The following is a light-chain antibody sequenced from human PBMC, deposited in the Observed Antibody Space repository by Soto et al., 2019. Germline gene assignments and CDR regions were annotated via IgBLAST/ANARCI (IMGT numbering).Light chain of an antibody. CDR2: ATS. CDR1: RNVSIY. J-gene: IGKJ5*01. Sequence: EIPLTQSPSSLAASVGDRLTLTCRASRNVSIYVNWYQHKPGTGPTXLIHATSNLQIRVQSRFSGSGSGTESTLTISSLEPEYFGSYYCQQSYKMPSFGQGTRLEIK. CDR3: QQSYKMPS. V-gene: IGKV1-39*01.